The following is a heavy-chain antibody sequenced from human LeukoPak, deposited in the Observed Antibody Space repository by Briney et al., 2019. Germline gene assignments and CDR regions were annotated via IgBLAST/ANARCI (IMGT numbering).Heavy chain of an antibody. CDR2: IYPGDSDT. D-gene: IGHD5-18*01. CDR3: ARQGYSYGYWFDP. Sequence: GESLKISCKGSGYSFTRYWIGWVRQMPGKGLEWMGIIYPGDSDTRYSPSFQGQVTISADKSISTAYLQWSSLKASDTAMYYCARQGYSYGYWFDPWGQGTLVTVSS. J-gene: IGHJ5*02. CDR1: GYSFTRYW. V-gene: IGHV5-51*01.